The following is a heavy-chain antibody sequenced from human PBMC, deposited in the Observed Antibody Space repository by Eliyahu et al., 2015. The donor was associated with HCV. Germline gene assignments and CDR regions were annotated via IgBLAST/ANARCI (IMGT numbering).Heavy chain of an antibody. CDR3: ARDPSFGAVDV. CDR2: MSPDGTQT. Sequence: EVQLVESGGGXVQPGGTLRXXCAVSGLSISTQWMTWVRQAPGKGLEXVANMSPDGTQTYHMDSVRGRFTISKDNAKNSLYLQMYNLRAEDTAVYYCARDPSFGAVDVWGQGTTVTVSS. V-gene: IGHV3-7*03. J-gene: IGHJ6*02. D-gene: IGHD3-16*01. CDR1: GLSISTQW.